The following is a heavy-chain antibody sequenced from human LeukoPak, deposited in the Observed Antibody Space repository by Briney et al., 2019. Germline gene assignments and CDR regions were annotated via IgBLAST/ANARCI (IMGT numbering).Heavy chain of an antibody. Sequence: GGSLRLSCAASGFTFNNAWMSWVPQAPGNGLEWGGRIKGKTDGDATNYATPVKGRFIISRDDSKDTLYLKMNSLKTEETAVYYCTTEGYYVSGIYWGQGTLVTVSS. D-gene: IGHD3-10*01. CDR3: TTEGYYVSGIY. CDR1: GFTFNNAW. CDR2: IKGKTDGDAT. J-gene: IGHJ4*02. V-gene: IGHV3-15*01.